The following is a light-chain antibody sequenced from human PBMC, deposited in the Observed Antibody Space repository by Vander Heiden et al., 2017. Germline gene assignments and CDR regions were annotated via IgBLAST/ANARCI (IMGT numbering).Light chain of an antibody. J-gene: IGLJ3*02. CDR2: EDN. CDR3: QSYDSSNWV. V-gene: IGLV6-57*01. Sequence: NFMLTQPHPVSEPAGQTLTISCTRSSGSIASNYVQWYQQPPRRSPNTVIYEDNQRPSGVPGRFSGSIGSSSNSASLTITGVKTEDEADYYCQSYDSSNWVFGGGTKLTVL. CDR1: SGSIASNY.